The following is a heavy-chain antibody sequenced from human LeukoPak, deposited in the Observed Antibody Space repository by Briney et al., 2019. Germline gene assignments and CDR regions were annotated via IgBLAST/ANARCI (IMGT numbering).Heavy chain of an antibody. CDR1: GFTFSSYA. D-gene: IGHD1-26*01. CDR3: ARGTYGLRIDNWFDP. CDR2: ISYDGSNK. Sequence: GGSLRLSCAASGFTFSSYAMHWVRQAPGKGLEWVAVISYDGSNKYYADSVKGRFTISRDNAKNTLYLQMNSLRAEDTAVYCCARGTYGLRIDNWFDPWGQGTLVTVSS. V-gene: IGHV3-30-3*01. J-gene: IGHJ5*02.